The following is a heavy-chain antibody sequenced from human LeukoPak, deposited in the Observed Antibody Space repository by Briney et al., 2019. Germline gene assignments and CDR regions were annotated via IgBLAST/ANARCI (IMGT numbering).Heavy chain of an antibody. CDR1: GGSISSGDYY. CDR2: IYYSGST. Sequence: SQTLSLTCTVSGGSISSGDYYWSWIRQHPGKGLEWIGYIYYSGSTYYNPSLKSRVTISVDTSKNQFSLKLSSVTAADTAVYYCARALAAAYEGYYYYYGMDVWGQGTTVTVSS. V-gene: IGHV4-30-4*08. CDR3: ARALAAAYEGYYYYYGMDV. J-gene: IGHJ6*02. D-gene: IGHD6-13*01.